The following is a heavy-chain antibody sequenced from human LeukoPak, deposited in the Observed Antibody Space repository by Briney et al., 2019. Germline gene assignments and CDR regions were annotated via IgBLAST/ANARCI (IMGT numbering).Heavy chain of an antibody. CDR2: IYYSGST. CDR3: AKRNAEDYDSSGYPLYYFDY. V-gene: IGHV4-59*08. D-gene: IGHD3-22*01. CDR1: GGSISSYY. J-gene: IGHJ4*02. Sequence: SETLSLTCTVSGGSISSYYWSWIRQPPGKGLEWIGYIYYSGSTNYNPSLKSRVTISVDTSKNQFSLTLSSVTAADTAVYYCAKRNAEDYDSSGYPLYYFDYWGQGILVTVSS.